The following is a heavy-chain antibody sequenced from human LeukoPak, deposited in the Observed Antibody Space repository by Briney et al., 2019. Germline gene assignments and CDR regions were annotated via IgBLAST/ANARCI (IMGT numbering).Heavy chain of an antibody. CDR2: IYSGGNI. CDR1: GFTVSSTY. Sequence: GGSLRLSCAASGFTVSSTYMSWVRQAPGKGLEWVSVIYSGGNIYYIDSVKGRFTISRDTSKNTLYLQMNSLRAEDTAVYYCARETGYYDSNGYHSYWGQGTLVTVSS. J-gene: IGHJ4*02. CDR3: ARETGYYDSNGYHSY. V-gene: IGHV3-53*01. D-gene: IGHD3-22*01.